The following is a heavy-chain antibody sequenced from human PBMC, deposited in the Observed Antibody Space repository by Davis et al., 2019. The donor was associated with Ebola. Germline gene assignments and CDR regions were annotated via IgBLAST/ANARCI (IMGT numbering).Heavy chain of an antibody. V-gene: IGHV4-39*07. CDR2: IYHSGAT. CDR3: ARDYVY. Sequence: SETLSLTCTVSGGSIRSSSFYWGWIRQPPGKGLEWIGSIYHSGATNYSPSLKRRITISADTSKNQFSLRLSSVTAADTAMYYCARDYVYWGQGTPVTVSS. CDR1: GGSIRSSSFY. J-gene: IGHJ4*02. D-gene: IGHD1-14*01.